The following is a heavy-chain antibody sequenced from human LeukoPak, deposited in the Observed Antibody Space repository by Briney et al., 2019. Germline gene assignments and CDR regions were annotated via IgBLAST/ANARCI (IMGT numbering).Heavy chain of an antibody. Sequence: SETLSLTCTVSGGSISSYYWSWIRQPAGKGLEWIGRIYTSGSTNYNPSLKSRVTISVDTSKNQFSLKLSSVTAADTAVYYCAREFSDFWSGYLWFDPWGQGTLVTVSS. V-gene: IGHV4-4*07. D-gene: IGHD3-3*01. CDR1: GGSISSYY. CDR3: AREFSDFWSGYLWFDP. CDR2: IYTSGST. J-gene: IGHJ5*02.